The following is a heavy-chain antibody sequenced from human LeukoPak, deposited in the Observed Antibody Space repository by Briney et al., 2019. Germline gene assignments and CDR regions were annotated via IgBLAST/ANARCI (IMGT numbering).Heavy chain of an antibody. CDR3: AKDKLHTWYFDL. Sequence: PGGSLRLSCAASGFTFSSYWMHWVRHAPGKGLVWVSRIKSDGSTNYADSVKGRFTISRDDSKNMLYLEMNSLRAEDAALYYCAKDKLHTWYFDLWGRGTLVTVSS. CDR1: GFTFSSYW. V-gene: IGHV3-74*01. D-gene: IGHD4-23*01. J-gene: IGHJ2*01. CDR2: IKSDGST.